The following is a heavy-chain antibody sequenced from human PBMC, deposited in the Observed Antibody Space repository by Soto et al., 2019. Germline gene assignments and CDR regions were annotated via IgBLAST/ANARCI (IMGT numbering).Heavy chain of an antibody. CDR1: GGTFSSYA. Sequence: QVQLVQSGAEVKKPGSSVKVSCKASGGTFSSYAISWVRQAPGQGLEWMGGIIPIFGTANYAQKFQGRVTSTADESTRTAYMELSSLRSEGTAVYYCATCQSVGERRGGGWFDPWGQGTLVTVSS. V-gene: IGHV1-69*12. J-gene: IGHJ5*02. CDR2: IIPIFGTA. CDR3: ATCQSVGERRGGGWFDP. D-gene: IGHD3-10*01.